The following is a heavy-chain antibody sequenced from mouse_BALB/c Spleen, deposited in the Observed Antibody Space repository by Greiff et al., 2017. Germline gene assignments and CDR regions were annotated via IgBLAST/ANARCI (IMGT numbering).Heavy chain of an antibody. CDR1: GYTFTDYY. CDR3: ARSGDYRYYAMDY. D-gene: IGHD2-14*01. V-gene: IGHV1-77*01. Sequence: VKLQESGAELARPGASVKLSCKASGYTFTDYYINWVKQRTGQGLEWIGEIYPGSGNTYYNEKFKGKATLTADKSSSTAYMQLSSLTSEDSAVYFCARSGDYRYYAMDYWGQGTSVTVSS. CDR2: IYPGSGNT. J-gene: IGHJ4*01.